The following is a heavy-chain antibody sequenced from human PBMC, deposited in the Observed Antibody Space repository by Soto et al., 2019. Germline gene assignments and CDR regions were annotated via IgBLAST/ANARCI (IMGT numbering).Heavy chain of an antibody. J-gene: IGHJ6*02. D-gene: IGHD3-3*01. CDR1: DYTFTSYG. Sequence: SVKVSCKASDYTFTSYGISWVRQAPGQGLEWMGGIIPIFGTANYAQKFQGRVTITADESTSTAYMELSSLRSEDTAVYYCARELEYYDFLSGPITDCYPCDMDVRCQGTTVTLS. V-gene: IGHV1-69*13. CDR3: ARELEYYDFLSGPITDCYPCDMDV. CDR2: IIPIFGTA.